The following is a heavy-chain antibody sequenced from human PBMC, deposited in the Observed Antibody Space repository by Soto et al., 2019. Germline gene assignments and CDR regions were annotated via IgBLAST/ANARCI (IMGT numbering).Heavy chain of an antibody. D-gene: IGHD6-6*01. Sequence: GGSLRLSCAASGFTFSSYWMSWVRQAPGKGLEWVANIKQDGSEKYYVDSVKGRFTISRDNAKNSLYLQMNSLRAEDTAVYYCARGRIAARPPPRYFDYLGQGTLVTVSS. CDR3: ARGRIAARPPPRYFDY. J-gene: IGHJ4*02. CDR2: IKQDGSEK. V-gene: IGHV3-7*01. CDR1: GFTFSSYW.